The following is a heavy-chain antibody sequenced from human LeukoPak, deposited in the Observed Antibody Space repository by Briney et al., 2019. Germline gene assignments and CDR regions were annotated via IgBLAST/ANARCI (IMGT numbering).Heavy chain of an antibody. V-gene: IGHV3-21*01. CDR3: ARGPATFDY. CDR1: GFTFSSYS. D-gene: IGHD2-2*01. J-gene: IGHJ4*02. Sequence: GGSLRLSCAASGFTFSSYSMNWVRQAPGKGLEWVSSISSISSYIYYADSVKGRFTISRDNAKNSLYLQMNSLRAEDTAVYYCARGPATFDYWAREPWSPSPQ. CDR2: ISSISSYI.